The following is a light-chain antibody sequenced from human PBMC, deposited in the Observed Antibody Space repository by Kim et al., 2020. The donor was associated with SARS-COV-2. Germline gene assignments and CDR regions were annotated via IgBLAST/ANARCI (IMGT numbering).Light chain of an antibody. CDR1: QDISNS. Sequence: SASVGDKVTITCQATQDISNSLNWYQQHPGKAPNLLIYDASNLETGVPSRFSGRGSGTHFTFTISSLQPEDIATYYCQQYENLVTFGQGTKVDIK. J-gene: IGKJ1*01. CDR3: QQYENLVT. V-gene: IGKV1-33*01. CDR2: DAS.